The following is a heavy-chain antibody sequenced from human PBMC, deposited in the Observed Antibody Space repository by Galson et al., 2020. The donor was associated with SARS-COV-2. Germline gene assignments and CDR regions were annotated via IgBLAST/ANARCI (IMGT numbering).Heavy chain of an antibody. Sequence: SETLSLTCTVSGGSFSGYYWSWIRQPPAKGLEWIGRIHYTGATHYNPSLQSRVTISLATPTNQFSLTLTSVTAADTAVYYCARNRVPGNSCGRGPLVAVAS. D-gene: IGHD6-13*01. V-gene: IGHV4-59*01. J-gene: IGHJ4*02. CDR2: IHYTGAT. CDR3: ARNRVPGNS. CDR1: GGSFSGYY.